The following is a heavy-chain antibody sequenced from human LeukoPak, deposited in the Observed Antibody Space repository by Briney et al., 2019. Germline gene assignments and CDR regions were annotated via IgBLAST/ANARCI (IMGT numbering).Heavy chain of an antibody. CDR1: GGSISSSSYY. CDR3: AKQGYYYDSSGYYLDY. CDR2: IYYSGST. Sequence: SETLSLTCTVSGGSISSSSYYWGWIRQPPGKGLEWIGSIYYSGSTYYNPSRKSRVTISVDTSKNQFSLKLSSVTAADTAVYYCAKQGYYYDSSGYYLDYWGQGTLVTVSS. D-gene: IGHD3-22*01. V-gene: IGHV4-39*07. J-gene: IGHJ4*02.